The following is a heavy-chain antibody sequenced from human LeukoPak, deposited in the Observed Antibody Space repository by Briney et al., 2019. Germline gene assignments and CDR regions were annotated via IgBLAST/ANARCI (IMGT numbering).Heavy chain of an antibody. J-gene: IGHJ3*01. CDR2: ISSSSSTI. CDR1: GVTFSSYS. D-gene: IGHD3-9*01. V-gene: IGHV3-48*01. CDR3: AIGISRLVIHAFEL. Sequence: GGSLRLSCAASGVTFSSYSMNWVRQAPGKGREWVSYISSSSSTIYYADSVKGRFTISRDNPENPVYLQMNSLSTEDTAVYYCAIGISRLVIHAFELWGQGTMVTVSS.